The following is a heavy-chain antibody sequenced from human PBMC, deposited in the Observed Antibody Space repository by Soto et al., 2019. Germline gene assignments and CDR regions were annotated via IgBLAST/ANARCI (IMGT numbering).Heavy chain of an antibody. CDR1: GFTVSNTY. J-gene: IGHJ1*01. V-gene: IGHV3-53*01. CDR3: AKGSSNYDYTWGSYRPSEYFQH. Sequence: GGSLRLSCAASGFTVSNTYMGWVRQAPGKGLEWVSLIYSGGTTYYADSVKGRFTNSRENSKNTLYLQMNSLRAEDTAVYYCAKGSSNYDYTWGSYRPSEYFQHWGQGTLVTVSS. CDR2: IYSGGTT. D-gene: IGHD3-16*02.